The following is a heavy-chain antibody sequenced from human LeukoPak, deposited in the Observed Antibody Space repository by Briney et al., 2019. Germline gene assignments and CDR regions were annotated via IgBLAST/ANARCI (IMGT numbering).Heavy chain of an antibody. V-gene: IGHV1-69*13. CDR1: GGTFSSYA. Sequence: ASVKVSCKASGGTFSSYAISWVRQAPGQGLEWMGGIIPIFGTANYAQKFQGRVTITADESTSTAYMELSSLRSEDTAVYYCASRTRPDVGAFDIWGQGTMVTVSS. J-gene: IGHJ3*02. CDR2: IIPIFGTA. D-gene: IGHD6-6*01. CDR3: ASRTRPDVGAFDI.